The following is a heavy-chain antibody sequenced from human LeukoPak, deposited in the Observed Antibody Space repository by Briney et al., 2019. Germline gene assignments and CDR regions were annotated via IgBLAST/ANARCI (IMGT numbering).Heavy chain of an antibody. Sequence: GGSLRLSCAASGFTFSDHYMDWVRQAPGKGLEWVGRVRNKTKSYTTEYAASVKGRFTISRDDSKNSLYLQMNSLKIQDTAVYYCARVEGCTNGVCYYYFDYWGQGTLVTVSS. J-gene: IGHJ4*02. CDR2: VRNKTKSYTT. CDR3: ARVEGCTNGVCYYYFDY. CDR1: GFTFSDHY. D-gene: IGHD2-8*01. V-gene: IGHV3-72*01.